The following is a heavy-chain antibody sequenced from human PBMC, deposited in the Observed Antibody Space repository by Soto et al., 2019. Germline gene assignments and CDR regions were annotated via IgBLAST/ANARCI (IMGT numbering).Heavy chain of an antibody. D-gene: IGHD2-15*01. CDR1: GGTFSSYA. Sequence: SVKVSCKASGGTFSSYAISWVRQAPGQGLEWMGWISPIFGTANYAQKLQGRVTITADKSTSTAYMELRSLRSDDTAVYYCARVRGAEAIDIWGQGTMVTVSS. CDR3: ARVRGAEAIDI. V-gene: IGHV1-69*06. J-gene: IGHJ3*02. CDR2: ISPIFGTA.